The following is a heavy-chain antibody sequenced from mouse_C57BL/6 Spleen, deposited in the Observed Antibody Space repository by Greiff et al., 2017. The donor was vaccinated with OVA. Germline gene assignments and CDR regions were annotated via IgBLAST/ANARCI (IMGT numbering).Heavy chain of an antibody. V-gene: IGHV5-17*01. J-gene: IGHJ2*01. CDR3: ARDGAYYSNYVFDY. D-gene: IGHD2-5*01. CDR2: ISSGSSNI. CDR1: GFTFSDYG. Sequence: EVKLQQSGGGLVKPGGSLKLSCAASGFTFSDYGMHWVRQAPEKGLEWVAYISSGSSNIYYADTVKGRFTISRDKAKNTLFLQMTSLRSEDTAMYYCARDGAYYSNYVFDYWGQGTTLTVSS.